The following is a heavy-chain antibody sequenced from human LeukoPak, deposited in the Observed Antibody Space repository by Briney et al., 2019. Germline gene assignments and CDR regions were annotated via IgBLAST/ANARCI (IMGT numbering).Heavy chain of an antibody. Sequence: PSETLSLTCAVYGGSFSGYYWSWIRQPPGKGLEWIGSIYYSGSTYYNPSLKSRITISVDTSKNRFSLKLSSVTAADTAVYYCARHLRPLGSGNAFDIWGQGTMVTVSS. J-gene: IGHJ3*02. CDR3: ARHLRPLGSGNAFDI. V-gene: IGHV4-34*01. CDR2: IYYSGST. CDR1: GGSFSGYY. D-gene: IGHD1-26*01.